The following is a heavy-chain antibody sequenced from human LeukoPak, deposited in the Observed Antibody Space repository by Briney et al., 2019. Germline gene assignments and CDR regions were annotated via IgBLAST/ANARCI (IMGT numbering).Heavy chain of an antibody. Sequence: SDALSLTCTVSGGSISSYYWIWIRQPAGKGLEWIGRIYTSGSTNYNPSLKSRVTMSVDTSKNQFSLKLSSVTAADTAVYYCARDLLRDDDYGDPPANWFDPWGQGNLVTVSS. V-gene: IGHV4-4*07. CDR3: ARDLLRDDDYGDPPANWFDP. CDR2: IYTSGST. D-gene: IGHD4-17*01. CDR1: GGSISSYY. J-gene: IGHJ5*02.